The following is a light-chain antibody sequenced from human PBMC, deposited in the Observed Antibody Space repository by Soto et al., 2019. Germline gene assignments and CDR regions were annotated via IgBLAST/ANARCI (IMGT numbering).Light chain of an antibody. CDR3: QHYENLHLT. CDR2: DAS. CDR1: QDTNKN. V-gene: IGKV1-33*01. J-gene: IGKJ5*01. Sequence: QITMSQSYLSASVGDRVTITCHASQDTNKNVIWYQQKPGKAPKLLIYDASDLETGVPSRFSGSGSGTGFTFTIISLQPEDFVTYYCQHYENLHLTFGQGTRLEIK.